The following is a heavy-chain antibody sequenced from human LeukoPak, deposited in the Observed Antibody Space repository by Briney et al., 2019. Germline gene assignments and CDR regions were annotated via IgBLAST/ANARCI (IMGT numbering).Heavy chain of an antibody. D-gene: IGHD7-27*01. CDR3: ARNWGAAGWSNYYGMDV. Sequence: KPSQTLSLTCTVSGGSMNNRDYYWSWIRQPPGKGLEWLGYIYYSGSTYYNPSLKSRITISEDTPKNQFSLKLKSVTAADTAVYFCARNWGAAGWSNYYGMDVWGQGTTVIVSS. V-gene: IGHV4-30-4*01. CDR2: IYYSGST. CDR1: GGSMNNRDYY. J-gene: IGHJ6*02.